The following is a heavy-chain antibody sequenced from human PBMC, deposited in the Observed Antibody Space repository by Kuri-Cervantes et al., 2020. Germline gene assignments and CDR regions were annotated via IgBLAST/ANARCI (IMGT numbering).Heavy chain of an antibody. Sequence: LSLTCAASGFTFSGSAMHWVRQASGKGLEWVGRIRSKANSYATAYAASVKGRFTISRDDSKNTAYLQMNSLKTEDTAVYYCTRHEAGAKGYWGQGTLVTVSS. CDR2: IRSKANSYAT. V-gene: IGHV3-73*01. CDR1: GFTFSGSA. D-gene: IGHD1-26*01. CDR3: TRHEAGAKGY. J-gene: IGHJ4*02.